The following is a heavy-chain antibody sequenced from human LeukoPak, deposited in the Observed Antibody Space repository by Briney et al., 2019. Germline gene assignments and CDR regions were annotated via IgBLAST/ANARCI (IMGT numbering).Heavy chain of an antibody. V-gene: IGHV3-48*01. CDR2: ISSSSSTI. CDR1: GFTFSSYS. CDR3: ARGGYSSGCDY. D-gene: IGHD6-19*01. J-gene: IGHJ4*02. Sequence: GGSLRLSCAASGFTFSSYSMNWVRQAPGKGLEWVSYISSSSSTIYYADSVKGRFTISRDNAKNSLYLQMNSLRVEDTAVYYCARGGYSSGCDYWGQGTLVTVSS.